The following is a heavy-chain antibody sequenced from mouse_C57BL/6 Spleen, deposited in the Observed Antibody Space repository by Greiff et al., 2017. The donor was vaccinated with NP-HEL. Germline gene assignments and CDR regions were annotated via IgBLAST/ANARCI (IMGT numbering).Heavy chain of an antibody. J-gene: IGHJ3*01. D-gene: IGHD4-1*01. CDR2: ISNGGGST. CDR3: ASQAGTGTPFAY. V-gene: IGHV5-12*01. Sequence: EVQLVESGGGLVQPGGSLKLSCAASGFTFSDYYMYWVRQTPEKRLEWVAYISNGGGSTYYPDTVKGRFTISRDNAKNTLYLQMSRLKSEDTAMYYCASQAGTGTPFAYWGQRTLVTVSA. CDR1: GFTFSDYY.